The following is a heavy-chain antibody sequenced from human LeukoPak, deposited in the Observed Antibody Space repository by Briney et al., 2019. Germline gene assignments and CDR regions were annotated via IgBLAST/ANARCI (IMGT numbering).Heavy chain of an antibody. CDR3: ARGGGNCLDY. CDR2: ISDDGRIA. V-gene: IGHV3-30*03. J-gene: IGHJ4*02. D-gene: IGHD3-16*01. Sequence: GGSLRLSCVSSGFTFSTYGMHWVRQAPGKGLEWVGLISDDGRIAHYADSVKGRFTVSRDNSKDTLYLQMNSLRPEDSAVYYCARGGGNCLDYWGQGTLVAVSS. CDR1: GFTFSTYG.